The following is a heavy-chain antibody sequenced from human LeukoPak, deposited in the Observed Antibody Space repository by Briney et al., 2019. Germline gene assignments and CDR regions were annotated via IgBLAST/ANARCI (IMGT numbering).Heavy chain of an antibody. CDR2: INHSGST. D-gene: IGHD3-22*01. J-gene: IGHJ4*02. CDR3: ARGNQNYYDRALDY. V-gene: IGHV4-34*01. CDR1: GGSFSGYY. Sequence: PSETLSLTCAVYGGSFSGYYWSWIRQPPGKGLEWIGEINHSGSTNYNPSLKSRVTISVDTSKNQFSLKLNSVTAADTAVYYCARGNQNYYDRALDYWGQGTLVTVSS.